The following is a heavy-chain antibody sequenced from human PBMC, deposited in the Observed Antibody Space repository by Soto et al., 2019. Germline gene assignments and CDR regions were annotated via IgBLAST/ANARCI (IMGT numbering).Heavy chain of an antibody. V-gene: IGHV4-30-2*01. D-gene: IGHD3-10*01. CDR1: GGSISSGGYS. J-gene: IGHJ4*02. CDR3: ARGGDKIIADF. Sequence: QLQLQESGSGLVKPSQTLSLTCSVSGGSISSGGYSWSWIRKTPGKGLEWIGHIFHSGSPYYSPSLKSRVTISVDRSKNEFSLNLSSVTAADTAVYHCARGGDKIIADFWGQGTLVTVAS. CDR2: IFHSGSP.